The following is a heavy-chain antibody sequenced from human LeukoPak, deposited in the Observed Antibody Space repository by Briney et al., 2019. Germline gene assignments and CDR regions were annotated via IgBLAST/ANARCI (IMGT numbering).Heavy chain of an antibody. V-gene: IGHV1-18*01. CDR2: TSAYNGNT. CDR1: GYTFTSYG. Sequence: GASVTVSCKASGYTFTSYGISWVRQAPGQGLEWMGWTSAYNGNTTYAQKLQGRVTMTTDTSTSTAYMELRSLRSDDTAVYYCARAPYYYDSSGYSPFDYWGQGTLVTVSS. D-gene: IGHD3-22*01. J-gene: IGHJ4*02. CDR3: ARAPYYYDSSGYSPFDY.